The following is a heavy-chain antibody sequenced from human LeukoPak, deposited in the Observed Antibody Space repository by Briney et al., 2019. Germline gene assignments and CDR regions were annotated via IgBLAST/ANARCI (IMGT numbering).Heavy chain of an antibody. V-gene: IGHV4-34*01. J-gene: IGHJ4*02. Sequence: PSETLSLTCAVYGGSFSGHYWNWIRQPPGKGLEWIGEINHRGSTNYNPSLKSRVTISVDASKNQFSLKLSSVTAADTAVYYCVSEVPARGSTWGQGTLVTVSS. CDR2: INHRGST. CDR1: GGSFSGHY. CDR3: VSEVPARGST. D-gene: IGHD6-25*01.